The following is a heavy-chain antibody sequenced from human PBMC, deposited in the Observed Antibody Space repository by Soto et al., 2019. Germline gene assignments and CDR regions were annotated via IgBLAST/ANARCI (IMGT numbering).Heavy chain of an antibody. Sequence: SETLSLTCAVSGASIGTNNWWSWVRQPPGKGLEWIGEVYHSGTTNCNPSLKSRVTISIDKSKNQFSLTLTSMTAADTALYYCAVPGRGDFDYWSQGTLVTVSA. CDR3: AVPGRGDFDY. CDR2: VYHSGTT. V-gene: IGHV4-4*02. J-gene: IGHJ4*02. CDR1: GASIGTNNW. D-gene: IGHD5-12*01.